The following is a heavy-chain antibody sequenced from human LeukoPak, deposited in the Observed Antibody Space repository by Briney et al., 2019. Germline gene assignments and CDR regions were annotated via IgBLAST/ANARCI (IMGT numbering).Heavy chain of an antibody. D-gene: IGHD4-17*01. J-gene: IGHJ2*01. V-gene: IGHV3-21*06. CDR2: ISSSSSFK. CDR1: GFTFSSYT. CDR3: ARDLGSGDYLRKYFDL. Sequence: TGGSLRLSCVGSGFTFSSYTVNWVRQAPGKRLEWVSSISSSSSFKQYADSAKGRFTISRDNAKNSLYLQMSGLRGEDTAVYYCARDLGSGDYLRKYFDLWGRGTLVAVAS.